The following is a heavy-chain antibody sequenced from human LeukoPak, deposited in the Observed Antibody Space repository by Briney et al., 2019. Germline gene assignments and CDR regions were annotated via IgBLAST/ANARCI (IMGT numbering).Heavy chain of an antibody. V-gene: IGHV1-69*05. CDR1: GGTFISYA. J-gene: IGHJ4*02. CDR2: IIPIFGTA. CDR3: ASDYCGGDCYFDY. D-gene: IGHD2-21*01. Sequence: GASVKVSCKASGGTFISYAISWVRQAPGQGLEWMGGIIPIFGTANYAQKFQGRVTITTDESTSTAYMELSSLRSEDTAVYYCASDYCGGDCYFDYWGQGTLVTVSS.